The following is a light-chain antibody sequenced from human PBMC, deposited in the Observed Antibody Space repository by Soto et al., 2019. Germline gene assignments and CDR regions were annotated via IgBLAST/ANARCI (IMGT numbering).Light chain of an antibody. V-gene: IGLV2-14*01. CDR3: SSYTTTYTPLYV. CDR2: EVS. J-gene: IGLJ1*01. Sequence: QSVLAQPASVSGSPGQSITISCTGTSSDIGGYNYVSWYQQHPGKAPKLMIYEVSNRPSGVSNRFSGSKSGNTASLTISGLQAEDEADYYCSSYTTTYTPLYVFGTGT. CDR1: SSDIGGYNY.